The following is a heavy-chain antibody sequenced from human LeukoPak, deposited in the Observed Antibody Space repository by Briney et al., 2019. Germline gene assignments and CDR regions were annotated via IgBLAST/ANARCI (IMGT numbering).Heavy chain of an antibody. CDR1: GFTFSSYA. CDR3: ARDRDVLRFLEWLRSYYYYGMDA. CDR2: ISYDGSNK. V-gene: IGHV3-30*04. J-gene: IGHJ6*02. D-gene: IGHD3-3*01. Sequence: GGSLRLSCAASGFTFSSYAMHWVRQAPGKGLEWVAVISYDGSNKYYADSVKGRFTISRDNSKNTLYLQMNSLRAEDTAVYYCARDRDVLRFLEWLRSYYYYGMDAWGQGTTVTVSS.